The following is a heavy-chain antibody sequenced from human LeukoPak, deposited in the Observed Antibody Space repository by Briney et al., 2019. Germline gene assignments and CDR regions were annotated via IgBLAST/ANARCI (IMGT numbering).Heavy chain of an antibody. Sequence: SETLSLTCTVSGGSISSYYWSWIRQPAGKGLEWIGRIYTSGSTNYNPSLKSRVTMSVDTSKNQFSLKLSSVTAADTAVYYCARGRNYYDGSGYYYESAFDIWGQGTMVTVSS. D-gene: IGHD3-22*01. V-gene: IGHV4-4*07. J-gene: IGHJ3*02. CDR2: IYTSGST. CDR1: GGSISSYY. CDR3: ARGRNYYDGSGYYYESAFDI.